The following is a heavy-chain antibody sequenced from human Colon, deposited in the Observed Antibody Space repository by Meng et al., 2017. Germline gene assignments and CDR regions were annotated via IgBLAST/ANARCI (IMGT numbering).Heavy chain of an antibody. CDR2: IYNTGST. CDR3: ARGPPADS. J-gene: IGHJ4*02. V-gene: IGHV4-59*02. Sequence: ESLKISCTVSGASVGGDYWSWIRQPPGKGLEWIGYIYNTGSTNYNPSLKSRVTISIDTSKSQFSLELSSVTAADTAVYYCARGPPADSWGQGTLVTVSS. CDR1: GASVGGDY.